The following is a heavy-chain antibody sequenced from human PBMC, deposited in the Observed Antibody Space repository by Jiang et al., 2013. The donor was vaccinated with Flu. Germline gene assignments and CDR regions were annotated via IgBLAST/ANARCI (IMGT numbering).Heavy chain of an antibody. CDR1: GYTFTGYY. J-gene: IGHJ4*02. CDR2: INPNSGGT. CDR3: ATDGRPLTSWANFDY. Sequence: EVKKPGASVKVSCKASGYTFTGYYMHWVRQAPGQGLEWMGWINPNSGGTNYAQKFQGRVTMTRDTSITTAYMELSRLISDDTAVYYCATDGRPLTSWANFDYWGQGTLVTVSS. D-gene: IGHD4/OR15-4a*01. V-gene: IGHV1-2*02.